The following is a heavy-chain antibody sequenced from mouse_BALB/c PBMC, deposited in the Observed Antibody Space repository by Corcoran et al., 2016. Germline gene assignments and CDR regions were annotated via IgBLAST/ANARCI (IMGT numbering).Heavy chain of an antibody. CDR1: GFSLSTTGMG. J-gene: IGHJ4*01. CDR2: IYWDDDK. CDR3: ARRIYDGYYGARDY. Sequence: QVTLKESGPGLLQPSQTPSLTCSFSGFSLSTTGMGVSWIRQPSGKGLEWLAHIYWDDDKRYNPSLKRRLTISKDTSRNQVFLKITSVDTTDTATYYCARRIYDGYYGARDYWGQGASVTVSS. D-gene: IGHD2-3*01. V-gene: IGHV8-12*01.